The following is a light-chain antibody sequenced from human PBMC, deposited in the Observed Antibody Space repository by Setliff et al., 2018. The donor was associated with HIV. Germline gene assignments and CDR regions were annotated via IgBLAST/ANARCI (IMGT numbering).Light chain of an antibody. V-gene: IGLV2-14*03. J-gene: IGLJ1*01. Sequence: QSALTQPASVSGSPGQSITISCTGTSSDVGGFNYVCWYQQHPGKAPKLMIYDVSNRPSGVSNRFSGSKSGNTAFLTISGLQAEDEADYYCSSYTGGSTYVFGTGTKVTVL. CDR2: DVS. CDR3: SSYTGGSTYV. CDR1: SSDVGGFNY.